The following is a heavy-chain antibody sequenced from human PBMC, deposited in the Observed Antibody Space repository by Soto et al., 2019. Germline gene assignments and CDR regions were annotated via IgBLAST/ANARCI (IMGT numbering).Heavy chain of an antibody. Sequence: QVQLVQSGAEVKKPGASVKVSCKASGYTFTSYDINWVRQATGQGLEWMGWMNPNSGNTGYAQKSQRXVTMTRHTSINTAYMELSSLRSEDTAVYYCAREKGSSGFDPWGQGTLVTVSS. CDR3: AREKGSSGFDP. D-gene: IGHD6-6*01. V-gene: IGHV1-8*01. CDR1: GYTFTSYD. J-gene: IGHJ5*02. CDR2: MNPNSGNT.